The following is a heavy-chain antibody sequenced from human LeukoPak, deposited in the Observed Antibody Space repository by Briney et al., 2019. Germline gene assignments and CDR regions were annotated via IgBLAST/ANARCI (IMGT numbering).Heavy chain of an antibody. CDR2: ISGSGGST. V-gene: IGHV3-23*01. Sequence: GGSLRLSCAASGFSFSSYAMSWVRQAPGKGLEWVSAISGSGGSTYYADSEKGRFTISRDNSKNTLYLQMNSLRAEDTAVCYCAKDRDIVVVPAAPHYWGQGTLVTVSS. J-gene: IGHJ4*02. D-gene: IGHD2-2*01. CDR1: GFSFSSYA. CDR3: AKDRDIVVVPAAPHY.